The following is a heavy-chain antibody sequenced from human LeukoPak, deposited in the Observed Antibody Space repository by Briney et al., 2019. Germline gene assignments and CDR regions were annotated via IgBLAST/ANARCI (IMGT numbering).Heavy chain of an antibody. CDR2: MFYNVST. CDR3: ARQGSGRAFDI. J-gene: IGHJ3*02. Sequence: SETLSLTCTVFGGXISSYYCNWIRQSPGKGVEWIAYMFYNVSTNYSPSLKSRVTISVDTSKNQFSLKLISVTAADTAVYFCARQGSGRAFDIWGQGTMVTVSS. CDR1: GGXISSYY. V-gene: IGHV4-59*08.